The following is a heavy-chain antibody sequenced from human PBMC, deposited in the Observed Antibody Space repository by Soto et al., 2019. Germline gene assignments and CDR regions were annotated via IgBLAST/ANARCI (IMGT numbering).Heavy chain of an antibody. CDR2: INPVYGNT. D-gene: IGHD3-16*01. CDR1: GYTFTSYG. V-gene: IGHV1-18*01. Sequence: ASVKVFCKASGYTFTSYGISWVRQAPGQGLEWMGGINPVYGNTKYAQKFQGRVTITTDKSTSTAYMELSSLRSEDTAVYYCARVLNDWYFDLWGRGTLVTVSS. J-gene: IGHJ2*01. CDR3: ARVLNDWYFDL.